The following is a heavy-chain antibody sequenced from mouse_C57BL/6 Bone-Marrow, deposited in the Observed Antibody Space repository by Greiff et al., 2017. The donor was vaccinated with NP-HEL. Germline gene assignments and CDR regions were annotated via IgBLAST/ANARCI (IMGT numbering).Heavy chain of an antibody. CDR1: GYTFTSYW. Sequence: VQLQQSGAELVKPGASVKLSCKASGYTFTSYWMHWVKQRPGQGLEWIGMIHPNSGSTNYNEKFKSKATLTVDKSSSTAYMQLSSLTSEDSAVYYCARKFIEAWFAYWGQGTLVTVSA. J-gene: IGHJ3*01. V-gene: IGHV1-64*01. CDR2: IHPNSGST. D-gene: IGHD1-1*01. CDR3: ARKFIEAWFAY.